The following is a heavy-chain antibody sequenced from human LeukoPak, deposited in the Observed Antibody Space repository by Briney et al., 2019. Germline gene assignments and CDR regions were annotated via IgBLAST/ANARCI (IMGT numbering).Heavy chain of an antibody. CDR2: INHSGST. J-gene: IGHJ6*02. CDR1: GGSFSGYY. V-gene: IGHV4-34*01. CDR3: ARVRGYYGSGSYKYYYYGMDV. D-gene: IGHD3-10*01. Sequence: PSETLSLTCAVYGGSFSGYYWSWIRQPPGKGLEWIGEINHSGSTNYNPSLKSRVTISVDTSKNQFSLKLSSVTAADTAVYYCARVRGYYGSGSYKYYYYGMDVWGQGTTVTVSS.